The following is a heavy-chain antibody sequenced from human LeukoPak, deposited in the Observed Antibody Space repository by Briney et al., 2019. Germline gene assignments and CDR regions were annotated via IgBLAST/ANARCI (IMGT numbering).Heavy chain of an antibody. Sequence: GGSLRLSCAASGFTFRSYALSWFRQAPGKGRDWSQAIGGSGGSTYYADSVKGRFTISRDNSKNTLYLQMNSLRAEDTAVYYCAKVSGNDDYGGNVLDYWGQGTLVTVSS. CDR2: IGGSGGST. CDR3: AKVSGNDDYGGNVLDY. D-gene: IGHD4-23*01. CDR1: GFTFRSYA. J-gene: IGHJ4*02. V-gene: IGHV3-23*01.